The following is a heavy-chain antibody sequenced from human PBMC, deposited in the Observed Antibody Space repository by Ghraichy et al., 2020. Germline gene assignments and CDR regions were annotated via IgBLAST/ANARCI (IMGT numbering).Heavy chain of an antibody. D-gene: IGHD3-22*01. CDR1: GASISSFY. CDR2: FYYSGST. CDR3: ARVGPSYYDSSGYYYLDY. J-gene: IGHJ4*02. V-gene: IGHV4-59*01. Sequence: SQTLSLTCAVSGASISSFYWSWIRQPPGKGLEWIGYFYYSGSTNYNPSFKSRVTISEDTAKNQFSLKLSSVTAADTAVYYCARVGPSYYDSSGYYYLDYWGQGTLVAVSS.